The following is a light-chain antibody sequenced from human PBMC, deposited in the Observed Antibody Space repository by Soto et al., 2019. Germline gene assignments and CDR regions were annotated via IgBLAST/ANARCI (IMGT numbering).Light chain of an antibody. CDR3: QQYNNWPRT. Sequence: EIVMTQSPATLSVSPGERATLSCRASQSVSSNLAWYQPKPGQAPTLLIYGASTRATGIPARFSGSGSGTEFNLTISSRQSEDFGVYFCQQYNNWPRTLGQGTKADIK. J-gene: IGKJ1*01. CDR1: QSVSSN. CDR2: GAS. V-gene: IGKV3-15*01.